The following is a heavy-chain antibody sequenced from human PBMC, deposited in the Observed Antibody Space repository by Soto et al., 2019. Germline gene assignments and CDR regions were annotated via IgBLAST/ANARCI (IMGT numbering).Heavy chain of an antibody. CDR3: ARLQYTVVTALDI. CDR1: GVSIGSHL. J-gene: IGHJ3*02. D-gene: IGHD2-15*01. Sequence: PSQTLSLTCSVSGVSIGSHLWSFIRQAPGKGPELVGYIYHTVNTNYNPALKSRVTISMDTSENQLSLQLSSVTAADTAVYYCARLQYTVVTALDIWGQGTMVT. V-gene: IGHV4-59*11. CDR2: IYHTVNT.